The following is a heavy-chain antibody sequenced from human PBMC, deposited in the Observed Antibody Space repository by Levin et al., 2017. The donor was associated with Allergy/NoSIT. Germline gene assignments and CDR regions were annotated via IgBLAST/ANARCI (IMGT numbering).Heavy chain of an antibody. J-gene: IGHJ3*01. D-gene: IGHD4-11*01. CDR3: AKDLSFGYSTLPHDAFDV. Sequence: GGSLRLSCAASGFIFTNYAMSWVRQAPGKGLEWVSSTSGSGATTYYADSVKGRFTISRDNTKNTLYLQLDRLRAEDTAFYYCAKDLSFGYSTLPHDAFDVWGQGTMVTVSS. CDR1: GFIFTNYA. CDR2: TSGSGATT. V-gene: IGHV3-23*01.